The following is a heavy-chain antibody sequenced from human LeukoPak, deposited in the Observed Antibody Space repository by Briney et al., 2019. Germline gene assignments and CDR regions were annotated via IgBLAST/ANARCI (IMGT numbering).Heavy chain of an antibody. CDR2: MYYSGST. V-gene: IGHV4-39*01. J-gene: IGHJ3*02. D-gene: IGHD6-19*01. Sequence: SETLSLTCTVSGGSISSSSYYWGWIRQPPGKGLEWIGSMYYSGSTYYNPSLKSQVTISVDTSKNQFSLKLSSVTAADTAVYYCARHKREIAVAGLNAFNIWGQGTMVTVSS. CDR1: GGSISSSSYY. CDR3: ARHKREIAVAGLNAFNI.